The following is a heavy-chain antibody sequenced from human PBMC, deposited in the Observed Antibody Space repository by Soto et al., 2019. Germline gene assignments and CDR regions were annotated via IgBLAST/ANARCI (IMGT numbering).Heavy chain of an antibody. CDR3: ARDLYTAMVYGY. CDR2: ISSSSSYI. Sequence: KPGGSLRLSCAASGFTFSSYSMNWVRQAPGKGLEWVSSISSSSSYIYYADSVKGRFTISRDNAKNSLYLQMNSLRAEDTAVYYCARDLYTAMVYGYWGQGTLVTVSS. D-gene: IGHD5-18*01. V-gene: IGHV3-21*01. J-gene: IGHJ4*02. CDR1: GFTFSSYS.